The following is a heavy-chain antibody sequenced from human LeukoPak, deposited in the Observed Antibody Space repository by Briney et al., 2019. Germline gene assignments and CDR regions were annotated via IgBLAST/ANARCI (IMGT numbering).Heavy chain of an antibody. CDR1: GFTFSSYS. V-gene: IGHV3-21*01. CDR2: ISSSSSYI. D-gene: IGHD6-19*01. CDR3: ATGKWLSSGNFDY. J-gene: IGHJ4*02. Sequence: PGGSLRLSCAASGFTFSSYSMNWVRQAPGKGLEWVSSISSSSSYIYYADSVKGRFTISRDNAKNSLYLQMNSLRAEDTAVYYCATGKWLSSGNFDYWGQGTLVTVSS.